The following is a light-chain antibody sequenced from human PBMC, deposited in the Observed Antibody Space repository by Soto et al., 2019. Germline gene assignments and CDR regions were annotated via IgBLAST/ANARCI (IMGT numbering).Light chain of an antibody. CDR2: AAS. V-gene: IGKV1-39*01. CDR3: QQTYSAPPT. J-gene: IGKJ5*01. Sequence: DIQMTQSPSSLSASVGDRVTITCRASQSISSYLNWYQQKPGKAPKLLIHAASSLQSGVPSRISGSGSGTDFTLTISSLQPEDFATYFCQQTYSAPPTFGQGTRLEI. CDR1: QSISSY.